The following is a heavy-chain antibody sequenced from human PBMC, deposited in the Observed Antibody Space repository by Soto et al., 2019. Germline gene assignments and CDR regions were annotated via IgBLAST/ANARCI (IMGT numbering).Heavy chain of an antibody. CDR1: GYTFTSFA. CDR2: ISPHNGKR. J-gene: IGHJ4*02. Sequence: VQSGPEVKQPGASVKVSCKTSGYTFTSFAIGWVRLAPGQGLELVGWISPHNGKRGYAQNLQGRVVVTTDMSTATAYMELRSLRSDDTAIYFCARGLVPPFPGLGPYYFDSWGRGTLVTVSS. V-gene: IGHV1-18*01. D-gene: IGHD2-8*02. CDR3: ARGLVPPFPGLGPYYFDS.